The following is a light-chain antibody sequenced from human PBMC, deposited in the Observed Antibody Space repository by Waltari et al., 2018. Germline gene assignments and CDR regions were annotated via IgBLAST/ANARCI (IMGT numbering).Light chain of an antibody. J-gene: IGLJ2*01. V-gene: IGLV2-11*01. CDR2: DVS. Sequence: QSALTQPRSVSGSPGQSVTISCTGTSSDVGGYNYVSWYQHHPGKAPKLMIYDVSKRPSGVPDRFSGSKSGNTASLTISGLRAEDEAGYYCCSYAGNYILVFGGGTKLTVL. CDR3: CSYAGNYILV. CDR1: SSDVGGYNY.